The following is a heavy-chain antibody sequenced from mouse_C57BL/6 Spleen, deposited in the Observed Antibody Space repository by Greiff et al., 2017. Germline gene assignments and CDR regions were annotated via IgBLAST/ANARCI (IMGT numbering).Heavy chain of an antibody. CDR3: ARDWYYGSHFDY. CDR1: GYTFTSYW. J-gene: IGHJ2*01. CDR2: IHPNSGST. V-gene: IGHV1-64*01. Sequence: QVQLQQPGAELVKPGASVTLSCKASGYTFTSYWMHWVKQRPGQGLEWIGMIHPNSGSTNYNEKFTSKATLTVDKSSSTAYMQLSSLTSEDSAVYYCARDWYYGSHFDYWGQGTTLTVSS. D-gene: IGHD1-1*01.